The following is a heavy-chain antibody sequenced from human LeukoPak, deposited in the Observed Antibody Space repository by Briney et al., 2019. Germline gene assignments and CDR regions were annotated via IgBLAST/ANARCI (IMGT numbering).Heavy chain of an antibody. CDR2: IQQDGSKI. D-gene: IGHD3-16*01. V-gene: IGHV3-7*01. CDR1: GFTFSNYW. Sequence: PGGSLRLPCAASGFTFSNYWMSWVRQAPGKGLEWVANIQQDGSKIYYVDSVKGRFTISRDNAKNSVYLQMNSLRAEDTAMYYCATRRGESWGQGTLVTVSS. CDR3: ATRRGES. J-gene: IGHJ5*02.